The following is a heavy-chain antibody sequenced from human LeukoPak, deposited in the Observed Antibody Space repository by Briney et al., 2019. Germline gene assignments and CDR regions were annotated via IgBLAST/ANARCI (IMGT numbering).Heavy chain of an antibody. Sequence: GASVKVSCKASGGTFSSYAISWVRQAPGQGLEWMGWINTNTGNPTYAQGFTGRFVFSLDTSVSTAYLQISSLKAEDTAVYYCAKGIVVVVAATDYYYGMDVWGQGTTVTVSS. V-gene: IGHV7-4-1*02. J-gene: IGHJ6*02. CDR1: GGTFSSYA. D-gene: IGHD2-15*01. CDR2: INTNTGNP. CDR3: AKGIVVVVAATDYYYGMDV.